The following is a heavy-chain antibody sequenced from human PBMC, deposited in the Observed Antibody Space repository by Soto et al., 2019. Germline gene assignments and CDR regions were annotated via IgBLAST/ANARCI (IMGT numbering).Heavy chain of an antibody. Sequence: QVHLVQSAAEVKKPGSSVRVSCTVSGGTFGRNTIVWVRQAPEQGLECMGHIVPIFGTFKYAQKFQGRVTFTADESTTNAYMDLSSLTSEDTAVYFCARDLNWALDYWGQGTLVTVSS. D-gene: IGHD7-27*01. CDR2: IVPIFGTF. CDR1: GGTFGRNT. J-gene: IGHJ4*02. CDR3: ARDLNWALDY. V-gene: IGHV1-69*01.